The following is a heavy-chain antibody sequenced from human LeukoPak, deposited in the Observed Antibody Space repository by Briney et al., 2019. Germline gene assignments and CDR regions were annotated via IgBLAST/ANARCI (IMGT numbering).Heavy chain of an antibody. CDR3: VRGPQGFAFDI. CDR1: GFTFSRYA. Sequence: PGGSLRLSCAASGFTFSRYAMHWVRQAPGKGLEYLSAIRSNGNSSYYADSVKGRFTISRDNSKDMLYFQLGSLRSEDTGVYYCVRGPQGFAFDIWGQGTLVTV. V-gene: IGHV3-64*02. D-gene: IGHD3-10*01. J-gene: IGHJ3*02. CDR2: IRSNGNSS.